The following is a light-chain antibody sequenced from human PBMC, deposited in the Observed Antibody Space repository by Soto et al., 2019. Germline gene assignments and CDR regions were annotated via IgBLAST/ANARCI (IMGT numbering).Light chain of an antibody. V-gene: IGKV1-5*03. CDR3: QQLRMYPST. CDR1: QSISSW. CDR2: KAS. Sequence: DIEMTQSPSTLSASIGDRVAITSRASQSISSWLAWYQQKPGKAPKLLIYKASSLESGVPSRFSGSGSGTDFALTITSLQAEDFATYYCQQLRMYPSTFGGGTKVDIK. J-gene: IGKJ4*01.